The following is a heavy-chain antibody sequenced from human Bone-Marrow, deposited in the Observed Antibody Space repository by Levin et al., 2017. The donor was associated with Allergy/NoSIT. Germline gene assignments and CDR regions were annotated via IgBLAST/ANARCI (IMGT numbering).Heavy chain of an antibody. J-gene: IGHJ4*02. V-gene: IGHV3-49*03. CDR1: GFTFGDYA. CDR3: TGGKDYGDYYFDC. D-gene: IGHD4-17*01. CDR2: IRSKAYGGTT. Sequence: PGGSLRLSCTASGFTFGDYAMSWFRQAPGKGLEWVGFIRSKAYGGTTEYAASVKGRFTISRDDSKSIAYLQMNSLKTEDTAVYYCTGGKDYGDYYFDCWGQGTLVTVSS.